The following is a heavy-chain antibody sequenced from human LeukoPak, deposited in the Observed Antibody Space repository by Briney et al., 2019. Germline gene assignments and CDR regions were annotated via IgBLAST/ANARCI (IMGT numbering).Heavy chain of an antibody. CDR3: ARGGYYGSGYDFRFDP. J-gene: IGHJ5*02. Sequence: PSETLSLTCNVSRDSISNYYWSWIRQSPGKGLECIGYIHYTGSTNYNPSLKSRVTISVETSKNQFSLKLKSVTAADTAVYYCARGGYYGSGYDFRFDPWGQGTLATVSS. CDR2: IHYTGST. D-gene: IGHD3-10*01. V-gene: IGHV4-59*01. CDR1: RDSISNYY.